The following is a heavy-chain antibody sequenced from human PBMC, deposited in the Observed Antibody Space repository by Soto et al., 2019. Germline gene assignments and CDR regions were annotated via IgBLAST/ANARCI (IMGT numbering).Heavy chain of an antibody. CDR2: INPNSGGT. CDR1: GYTFTGYY. J-gene: IGHJ4*02. CDR3: ARGIRARRFYDFWSGYSNRYYFDY. Sequence: QVQLVQSGAEVKKPGASVKVSCKASGYTFTGYYMHWVRQAPGQGLEWMGWINPNSGGTNYAQKFQGWVTMTRDTSISTAYMELSRLRFDDTAVYYCARGIRARRFYDFWSGYSNRYYFDYWGQGTLVTVSS. V-gene: IGHV1-2*04. D-gene: IGHD3-3*01.